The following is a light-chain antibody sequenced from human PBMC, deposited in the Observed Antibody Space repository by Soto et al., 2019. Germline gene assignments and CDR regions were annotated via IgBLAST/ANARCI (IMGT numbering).Light chain of an antibody. Sequence: IVMTQSPVTLSVSPGASATLSCRASQTVTTDLAWYQQKPGQAPRLLIYGASTRATGIPARFSGSGSGTEFTLTVSSLQSEDFAVYYCQQYNNWPSLFGPGSKVDI. J-gene: IGKJ3*01. CDR2: GAS. V-gene: IGKV3-15*01. CDR1: QTVTTD. CDR3: QQYNNWPSL.